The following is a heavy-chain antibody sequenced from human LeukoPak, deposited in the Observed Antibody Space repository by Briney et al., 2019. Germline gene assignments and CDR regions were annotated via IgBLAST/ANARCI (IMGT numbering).Heavy chain of an antibody. D-gene: IGHD3-10*01. CDR2: ISSGTSTT. CDR1: GFTFSPLG. V-gene: IGHV3-48*02. Sequence: GGALRLSCAASGFTFSPLGMNWVRQAPGRGLEWVSYISSGTSTTYYADSVKGRFTISRDNAKNSLYLQLNSLRDEDTAVYYCARGRGLTLSYHYFDYWGQGTLVTVFS. CDR3: ARGRGLTLSYHYFDY. J-gene: IGHJ4*02.